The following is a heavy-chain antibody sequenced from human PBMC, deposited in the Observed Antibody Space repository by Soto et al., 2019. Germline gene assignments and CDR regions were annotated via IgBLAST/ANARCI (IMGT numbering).Heavy chain of an antibody. CDR2: ISYDGSNK. J-gene: IGHJ3*02. CDR1: GFTFSSYA. CDR3: AREDIVATSDAFDI. D-gene: IGHD5-12*01. Sequence: GGSLRLSCAASGFTFSSYAMHWVRQAPGKGLEWVAVISYDGSNKYYADSVKGRFTISRDNSKNTLYLQMNSLRAEDKAVYYCAREDIVATSDAFDIWGQGTMVTVSS. V-gene: IGHV3-30-3*01.